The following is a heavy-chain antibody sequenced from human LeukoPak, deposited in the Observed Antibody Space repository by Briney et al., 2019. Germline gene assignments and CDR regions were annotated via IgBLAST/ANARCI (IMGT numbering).Heavy chain of an antibody. D-gene: IGHD6-13*01. J-gene: IGHJ4*02. V-gene: IGHV1-46*01. CDR3: ASAGIATDWGDY. CDR2: INPSGGST. Sequence: ASVKVSCKASGGSFSSLTINWVRQAPGLGLEWMGIINPSGGSTSYAQKFQGRVTMTRDTSTSTVYMELSSLRSEDTAVYYCASAGIATDWGDYWGQGTLVTVSS. CDR1: GGSFSSLT.